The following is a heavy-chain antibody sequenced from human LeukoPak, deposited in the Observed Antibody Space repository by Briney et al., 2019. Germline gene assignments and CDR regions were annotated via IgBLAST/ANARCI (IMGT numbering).Heavy chain of an antibody. Sequence: PGRSLRLSCAASGFTFSSYGMHWVRQAPGKGLEWVAVISYDGSNKYYADSVKGRFTISRDNAKNSLYLQMNSLRAEDTAVYYCAAKPAFDYWGQGTLVTVSS. CDR3: AAKPAFDY. CDR1: GFTFSSYG. D-gene: IGHD2-15*01. V-gene: IGHV3-30*03. J-gene: IGHJ4*02. CDR2: ISYDGSNK.